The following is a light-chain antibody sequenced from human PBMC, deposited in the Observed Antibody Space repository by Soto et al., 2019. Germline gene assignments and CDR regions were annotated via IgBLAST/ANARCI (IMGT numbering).Light chain of an antibody. Sequence: VVLTQSPVSLPVTLGQPASISCRSSQSLLYSDGKTYLNWFHQRPGQSPRRLIYQVSIRDSGVPVRFGGSGSGTDFTLHISRVEAEDMGVYYCMQPIHWPFTVGPGTKVDSK. CDR1: QSLLYSDGKTY. CDR2: QVS. V-gene: IGKV2-30*01. CDR3: MQPIHWPFT. J-gene: IGKJ3*01.